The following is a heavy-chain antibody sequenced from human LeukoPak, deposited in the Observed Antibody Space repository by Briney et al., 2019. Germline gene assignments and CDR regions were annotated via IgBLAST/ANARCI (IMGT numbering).Heavy chain of an antibody. CDR1: GFTFSSYA. J-gene: IGHJ3*02. CDR3: AKDXSXWFXEFLLTPDAFDI. CDR2: ISGSGGST. Sequence: PGGSLRLSCAASGFTFSSYAMSWVRQAPGKGLEWVSAISGSGGSTYYADSVKGRFTISRDNSKNTLYPQMNSLRAEDTAVYYCAKDXSXWFXEFLLTPDAFDIWGQGTMVTVSS. D-gene: IGHD3-10*01. V-gene: IGHV3-23*01.